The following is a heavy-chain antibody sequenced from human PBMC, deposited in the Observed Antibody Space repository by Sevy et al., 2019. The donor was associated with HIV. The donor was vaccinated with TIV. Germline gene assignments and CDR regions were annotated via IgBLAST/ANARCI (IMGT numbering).Heavy chain of an antibody. CDR2: VNHDGSGQ. V-gene: IGHV3-7*01. J-gene: IGHJ4*02. Sequence: GGSLRLSCAASGFTFTNFWMSWVRQAPGKGLEWVANVNHDGSGQKYADSVKGRFIISRDNAKNSLYLQMNSLRTEDTAVYYCARNSGNWGQGTLVTVSS. CDR1: GFTFTNFW. D-gene: IGHD6-19*01. CDR3: ARNSGN.